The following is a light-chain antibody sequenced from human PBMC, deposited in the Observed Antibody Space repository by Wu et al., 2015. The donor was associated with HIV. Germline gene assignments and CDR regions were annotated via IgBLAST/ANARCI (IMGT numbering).Light chain of an antibody. Sequence: IQLTQSPSSLSASVGDRVTITCRASQGINNYLAWFQQKRGKAPKPLIYATSTLESGVPSRFSGSGSGTDFTLTISSLQPEDCATYYCQQGDSYPLTFGGGTKVEMK. CDR2: ATS. J-gene: IGKJ4*01. V-gene: IGKV1-9*01. CDR3: QQGDSYPLT. CDR1: QGINNY.